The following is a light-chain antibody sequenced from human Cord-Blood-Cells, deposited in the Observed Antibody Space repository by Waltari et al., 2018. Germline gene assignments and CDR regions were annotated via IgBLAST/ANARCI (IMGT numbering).Light chain of an antibody. CDR2: EVS. CDR3: SSYAGSNNVV. Sequence: QSALTQPPSASGSPGQSVTISCTGTSSDVGGYTYVSGYQQHPGKAPKLMIYEVSKRPSGVPDRFSGSKSGNTASLTVSGLQAEDEADYYCSSYAGSNNVVFGGGTKLTVL. CDR1: SSDVGGYTY. V-gene: IGLV2-8*01. J-gene: IGLJ2*01.